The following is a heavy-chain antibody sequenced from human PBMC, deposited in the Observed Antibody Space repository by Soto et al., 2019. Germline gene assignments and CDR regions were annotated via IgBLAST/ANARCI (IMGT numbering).Heavy chain of an antibody. CDR1: GYTFTSYY. Sequence: ASVKVSCKASGYTFTSYYMHWVRQAPGQGIEWMGIINPSGGSTSYAQKFQGRVTMTRDTSTSTAYMELSSLRSEDTAVYYCAREGAAAGCHYTHCGQGAQVTVAS. D-gene: IGHD6-13*01. CDR3: AREGAAAGCHYTH. J-gene: IGHJ4*02. V-gene: IGHV1-46*01. CDR2: INPSGGST.